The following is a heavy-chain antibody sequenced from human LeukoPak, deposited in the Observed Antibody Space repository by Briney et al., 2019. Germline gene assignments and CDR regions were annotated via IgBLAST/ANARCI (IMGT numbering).Heavy chain of an antibody. J-gene: IGHJ4*02. D-gene: IGHD6-19*01. CDR1: GFTFSDYY. V-gene: IGHV3-11*04. CDR2: ISSSSSTI. CDR3: ARDQAVADFDY. Sequence: GGSLRLSCAASGFTFSDYYMSWIRQAPGKGLEWVSYISSSSSTIYYADSVKGRFTISRDNAKNSLYLQMNSLRAEDTAVYYCARDQAVADFDYWGQGTLVTVSS.